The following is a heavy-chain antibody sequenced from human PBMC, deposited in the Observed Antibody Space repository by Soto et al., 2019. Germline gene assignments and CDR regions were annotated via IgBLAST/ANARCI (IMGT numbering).Heavy chain of an antibody. J-gene: IGHJ5*02. Sequence: GSLRLSCSASVFDFSVYWMSWFRQAPGKGPEWVANIKFDGSEKQYVDSVKGRFTISRDNARNSVFLQMNSLRAGDTAVYYCVKDGGYCSSATCYSPRNHYFDAWGQGTLVTVSS. V-gene: IGHV3-7*03. CDR1: VFDFSVYW. CDR3: VKDGGYCSSATCYSPRNHYFDA. CDR2: IKFDGSEK. D-gene: IGHD2-2*01.